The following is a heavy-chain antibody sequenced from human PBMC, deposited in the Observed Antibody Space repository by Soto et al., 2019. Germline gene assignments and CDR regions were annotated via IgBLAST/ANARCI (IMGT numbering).Heavy chain of an antibody. V-gene: IGHV4-30-2*01. CDR2: IYHSGNT. D-gene: IGHD3-22*01. CDR3: ARCCYYDSSGYYYPNWFDP. CDR1: GGSISSGGYS. J-gene: IGHJ5*02. Sequence: LSLTCAVSGGSISSGGYSWSWVRQPPGKGLEWIGYIYHSGNTYYNPSLKSRVTISVGRSKNQFSLKLSSVTAADTAVYYCARCCYYDSSGYYYPNWFDPWGPGTLVTVSS.